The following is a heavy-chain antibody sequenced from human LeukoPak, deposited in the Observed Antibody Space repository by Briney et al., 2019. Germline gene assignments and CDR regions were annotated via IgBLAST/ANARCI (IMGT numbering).Heavy chain of an antibody. D-gene: IGHD3-10*01. Sequence: GGSLRLSCAASGFTFSSYAMSWVRQAPGKGLEWVSAISGSGGSIYYADSVKGRFTISRDNSKNTLYLQMNSLRAEDTAGYYCAKDRLRITMVRGVIGINWFNPWGQGTLVTVSS. CDR3: AKDRLRITMVRGVIGINWFNP. CDR1: GFTFSSYA. J-gene: IGHJ5*02. CDR2: ISGSGGSI. V-gene: IGHV3-23*01.